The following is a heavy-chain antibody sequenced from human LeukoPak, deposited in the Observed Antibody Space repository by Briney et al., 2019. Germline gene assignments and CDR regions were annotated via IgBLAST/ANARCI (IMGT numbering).Heavy chain of an antibody. CDR3: ARDGYGSGSYPDY. D-gene: IGHD3-10*01. CDR2: INPNSGGT. CDR1: GYTFTGYY. V-gene: IGHV1-2*04. Sequence: GASVKVSCKASGYTFTGYYMHWVRQAPGQGLEWMGLINPNSGGTNYAQKFQGWVTMTRDTSISTAYMELSRLRSDDTAVYYCARDGYGSGSYPDYWGQGTLVTVSS. J-gene: IGHJ4*02.